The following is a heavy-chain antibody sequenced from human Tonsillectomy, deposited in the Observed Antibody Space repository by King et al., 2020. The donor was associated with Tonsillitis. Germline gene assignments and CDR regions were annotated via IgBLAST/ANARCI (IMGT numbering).Heavy chain of an antibody. CDR2: IYYSGST. CDR1: GGSISSYY. Sequence: QLQESGPGLVKPSETLSLTCTVSGGSISSYYWSWIRQPPGKGLEWIGYIYYSGSTNYNPSLKSRVTISVDTSKNQFSLKLSSVTAADTAVYYCARDQMYYYDSSDRYFDLWGRGTLVTVSS. J-gene: IGHJ2*01. V-gene: IGHV4-59*01. D-gene: IGHD3-22*01. CDR3: ARDQMYYYDSSDRYFDL.